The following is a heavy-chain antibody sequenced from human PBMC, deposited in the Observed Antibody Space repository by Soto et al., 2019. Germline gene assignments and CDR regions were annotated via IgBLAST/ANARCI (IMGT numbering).Heavy chain of an antibody. CDR3: ARRGTTFRFDY. CDR1: GDTISTGGYT. J-gene: IGHJ4*02. V-gene: IGHV4-39*01. D-gene: IGHD3-10*02. Sequence: SETLSLTCDVSGDTISTGGYTWAWIRQPPGKGLEWIGSIYYSGSTYYNPSLKSRVTISVDTSKNQFSLKLSSVTAADTAVYYCARRGTTFRFDYWGQGTLVTVSS. CDR2: IYYSGST.